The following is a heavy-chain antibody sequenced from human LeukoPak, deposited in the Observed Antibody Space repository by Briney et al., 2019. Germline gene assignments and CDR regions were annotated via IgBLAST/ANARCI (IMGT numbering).Heavy chain of an antibody. J-gene: IGHJ4*02. CDR3: AKGPLIEVAGTTWVY. Sequence: GGSLRLSCAASGFTFSSYAMSWVRQAPRKGLEWVSAISGSGGNTYYADSVKGRFTISRDNSKNTLYLQMSSLRVEDTAVYYCAKGPLIEVAGTTWVYWGQGTLVTVSS. CDR1: GFTFSSYA. D-gene: IGHD6-19*01. V-gene: IGHV3-23*01. CDR2: ISGSGGNT.